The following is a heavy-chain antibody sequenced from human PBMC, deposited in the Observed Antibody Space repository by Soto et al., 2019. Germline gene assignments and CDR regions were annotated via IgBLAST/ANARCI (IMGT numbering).Heavy chain of an antibody. CDR3: AKYFNTGTSSTYDS. D-gene: IGHD1-7*01. CDR2: ILGTGDRV. V-gene: IGHV3-23*01. J-gene: IGHJ4*02. Sequence: AESLTLSCAASGFTFNTYGMAWVRQPQGQGLAWVLAILGTGDRVAYVYSVKGRFTIARDNSKNSLYLHMISLRADYAAIYDCAKYFNTGTSSTYDSWGQGTLVTVSS. CDR1: GFTFNTYG.